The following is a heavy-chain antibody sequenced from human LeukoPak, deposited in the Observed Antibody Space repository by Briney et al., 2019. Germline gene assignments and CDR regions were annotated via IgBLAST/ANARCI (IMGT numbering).Heavy chain of an antibody. Sequence: RPSETVSLTCTVSGGSISSGGYYWSWIRQPPGKGLEWIGHIYHSGSPYYNPSLKSRVIISVDRSKNQFSLKLSSVTAADTAVYYCARALEWFTTPVDWGQGTLVTVSS. J-gene: IGHJ4*02. V-gene: IGHV4-30-2*01. D-gene: IGHD3-3*01. CDR1: GGSISSGGYY. CDR3: ARALEWFTTPVD. CDR2: IYHSGSP.